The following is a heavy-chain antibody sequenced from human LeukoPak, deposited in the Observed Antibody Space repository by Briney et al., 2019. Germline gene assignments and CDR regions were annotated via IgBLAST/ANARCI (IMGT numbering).Heavy chain of an antibody. V-gene: IGHV3-21*01. J-gene: IGHJ1*01. CDR1: GFTFSSYS. D-gene: IGHD2/OR15-2a*01. CDR2: ISSSSSYI. Sequence: PGGSLRLSCAASGFTFSSYSMNWVRQAPGKGLEWVSSISSSSSYIYYADSVKGRFTISRDNARDTPYLQMNSLRVDDTAVYYCARVRGGNWGRGTLVTVSS. CDR3: ARVRGGN.